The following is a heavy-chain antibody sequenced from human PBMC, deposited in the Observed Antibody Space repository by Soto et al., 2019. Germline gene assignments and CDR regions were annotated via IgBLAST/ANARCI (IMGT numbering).Heavy chain of an antibody. CDR1: GGSISSSSYY. CDR3: ARRGQLYYMDV. D-gene: IGHD3-10*01. Sequence: SETLSLTCTVSGGSISSSSYYWGWIRQPPGKGLEWIGSIYYSGSTYYNPSLKSRVTISVDTSKNQFSLKLSSVTAADTAVYYCARRGQLYYMDVWGKGTTVTVSS. CDR2: IYYSGST. J-gene: IGHJ6*03. V-gene: IGHV4-39*01.